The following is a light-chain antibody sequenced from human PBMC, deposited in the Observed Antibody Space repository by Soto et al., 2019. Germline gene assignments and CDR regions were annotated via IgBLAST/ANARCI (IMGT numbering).Light chain of an antibody. V-gene: IGKV3-11*01. CDR2: DAS. Sequence: EIVLTQSPATLSLSPGERATLSCRASQSVSSYLAWYQQKPGQAPRLLIYDASNRATGIPARFSGSGSGTDFTLTISSLEPEDFAVYYWQQRSNFTFGGGTKVEIK. J-gene: IGKJ4*01. CDR3: QQRSNFT. CDR1: QSVSSY.